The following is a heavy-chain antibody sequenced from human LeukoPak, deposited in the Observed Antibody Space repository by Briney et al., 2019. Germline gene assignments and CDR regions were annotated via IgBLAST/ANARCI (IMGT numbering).Heavy chain of an antibody. J-gene: IGHJ4*02. V-gene: IGHV1-2*02. CDR3: ARGITISGSGMFDY. CDR2: INPNRGTT. D-gene: IGHD3-9*01. CDR1: GYTFTGYY. Sequence: AAVKVSCKPSGYTFTGYYIHWVRQAPEQGLEWMGWINPNRGTTNYAEKFQGRFAMTRDTSISTAYMELSGLTYDAAAVYHCARGITISGSGMFDYWGQGTLVTVSS.